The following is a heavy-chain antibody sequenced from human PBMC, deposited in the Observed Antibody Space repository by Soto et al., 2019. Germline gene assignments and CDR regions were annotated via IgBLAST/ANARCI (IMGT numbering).Heavy chain of an antibody. J-gene: IGHJ4*02. V-gene: IGHV3-30*18. CDR1: GFTFSSYG. Sequence: GGSLRLSCAASGFTFSSYGMHWVRQAPGKGLEWVAVISYDGSNRYYADSVKGRFTVSRDNSKNTLYLQINSLRAEDTAVYYCAKEAVAGTVFDYWGQGTLVTVSS. CDR2: ISYDGSNR. D-gene: IGHD6-19*01. CDR3: AKEAVAGTVFDY.